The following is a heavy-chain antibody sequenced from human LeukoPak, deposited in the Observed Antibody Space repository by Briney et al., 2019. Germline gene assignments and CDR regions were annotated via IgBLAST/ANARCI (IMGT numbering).Heavy chain of an antibody. V-gene: IGHV4-34*01. Sequence: SETLTLTCAVYGGSFSGYYWSWIRQPPGKGLEWIGEINHSGSTNYNPSLKSRVTISVDTSKNQFSLKLSSVTAADTAVYYCARDKREPRYAFDIWGQGTMITVSS. D-gene: IGHD1-26*01. J-gene: IGHJ3*02. CDR3: ARDKREPRYAFDI. CDR1: GGSFSGYY. CDR2: INHSGST.